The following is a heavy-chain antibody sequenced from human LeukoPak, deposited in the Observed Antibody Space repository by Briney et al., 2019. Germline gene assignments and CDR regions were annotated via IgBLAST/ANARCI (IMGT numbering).Heavy chain of an antibody. J-gene: IGHJ1*01. D-gene: IGHD3-22*01. CDR1: GFTLGSYG. V-gene: IGHV3-23*01. CDR2: ITPNADRT. CDR3: AIMHGYYDGSGYWVQ. Sequence: GGSLRLSCAAPGFTLGSYGMSWVRQAPGKGLEWVSFITPNADRTSYADSVEGRFTISRDNPRNTLYMQMNSLRDEDTAVYYCAIMHGYYDGSGYWVQWGQGTLVTVSS.